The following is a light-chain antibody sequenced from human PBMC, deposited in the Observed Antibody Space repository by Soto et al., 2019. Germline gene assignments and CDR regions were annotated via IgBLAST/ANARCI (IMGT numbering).Light chain of an antibody. Sequence: QSALTQPRSVSGSPGQSVTISCTGTSSDVRGYNYVSWYQQHPGKAPKLMIYDVSKRPSGVPDRFSGSKSGNTASLTITGLQAEDEADYFCCSYAGSYTLLFGGGTKLTVL. J-gene: IGLJ2*01. CDR3: CSYAGSYTLL. CDR2: DVS. CDR1: SSDVRGYNY. V-gene: IGLV2-11*01.